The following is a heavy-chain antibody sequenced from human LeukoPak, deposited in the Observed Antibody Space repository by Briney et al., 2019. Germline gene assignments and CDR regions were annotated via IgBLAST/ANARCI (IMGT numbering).Heavy chain of an antibody. Sequence: SVKVSCKASGGTLSDYAINWVRQAPGQGLEWMGGIIPMVGTANYGQKFAGRVTIIADESTNTAHMELSGLRSEDTAVYYCAPTSNFYDSSGPWGYFDLWGRGTLSLSPQ. CDR1: GGTLSDYA. J-gene: IGHJ2*01. V-gene: IGHV1-69*13. D-gene: IGHD3-22*01. CDR3: APTSNFYDSSGPWGYFDL. CDR2: IIPMVGTA.